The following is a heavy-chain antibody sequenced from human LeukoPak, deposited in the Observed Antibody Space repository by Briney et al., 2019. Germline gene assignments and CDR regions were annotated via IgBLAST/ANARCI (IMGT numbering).Heavy chain of an antibody. D-gene: IGHD2-2*01. V-gene: IGHV1-69*05. J-gene: IGHJ4*02. CDR1: GGTFNSYA. CDR2: IVPIFGTP. CDR3: ARASISAAITYYFDY. Sequence: SVKVSCKASGGTFNSYAINWVRQAPGQGLEWMGGIVPIFGTPNYAQNFQGRVTITTDESTSTVYMELSSLRSEDTAVYYCARASISAAITYYFDYWGQGTLVTVSS.